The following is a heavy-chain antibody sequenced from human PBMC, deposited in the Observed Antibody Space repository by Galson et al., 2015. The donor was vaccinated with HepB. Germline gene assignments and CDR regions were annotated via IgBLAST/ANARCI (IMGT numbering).Heavy chain of an antibody. Sequence: SLRLSCASSGFSFSNYGIHRVRQAPGKGLEWMAAISYDGSFRYYADSVKGRFTVSRDSSRSMMYPQMNSLRAEDTAVYYCARDAMGRGSGSYSAFDYWGQGTLVTVSS. J-gene: IGHJ4*02. CDR3: ARDAMGRGSGSYSAFDY. V-gene: IGHV3-30*03. CDR1: GFSFSNYG. D-gene: IGHD1-26*01. CDR2: ISYDGSFR.